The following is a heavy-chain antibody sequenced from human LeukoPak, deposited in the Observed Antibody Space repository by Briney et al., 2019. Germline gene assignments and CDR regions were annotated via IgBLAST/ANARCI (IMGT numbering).Heavy chain of an antibody. CDR2: INPNSGGT. CDR1: GYTFTGYY. J-gene: IGHJ4*02. D-gene: IGHD1-26*01. Sequence: ASVKVSCKASGYTFTGYYMHWVRQAPGQGLEWMGWINPNSGGTIYAQKFQGRVTMTRDTSISTAYMELSRLRSDDTAVYYCARSIGGATPTFDYWGQGTLVTVSS. CDR3: ARSIGGATPTFDY. V-gene: IGHV1-2*02.